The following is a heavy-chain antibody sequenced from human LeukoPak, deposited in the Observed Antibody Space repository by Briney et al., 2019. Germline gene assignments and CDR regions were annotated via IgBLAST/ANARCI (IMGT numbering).Heavy chain of an antibody. V-gene: IGHV3-74*01. Sequence: PGGSLRLSCAASGFTFSDYWMHWVRQVPGEGLVWVSRISGDGTKTAYAGSVKGRFTISRDNARNTLYLQMNSLRADDASVYYCAKDWNYELDYWGQGTLVTVSS. D-gene: IGHD1-7*01. J-gene: IGHJ4*02. CDR2: ISGDGTKT. CDR1: GFTFSDYW. CDR3: AKDWNYELDY.